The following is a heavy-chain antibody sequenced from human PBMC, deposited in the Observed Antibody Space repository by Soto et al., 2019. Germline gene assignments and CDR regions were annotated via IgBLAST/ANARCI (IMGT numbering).Heavy chain of an antibody. CDR3: ARGYALQHYDILTGPHYYYYYGIDV. CDR1: RGTFSSYA. V-gene: IGHV1-69*01. J-gene: IGHJ6*02. CDR2: IIPIFGTA. D-gene: IGHD3-9*01. Sequence: QVQLVQSGAEVKKPGSSVKVSCKASRGTFSSYAISCVRQAPGQGLEWMGGIIPIFGTANYAQKFQGRVTITSDESKSTAYMELCSLRSEDTAVYYCARGYALQHYDILTGPHYYYYYGIDVWGQGTTVTVSS.